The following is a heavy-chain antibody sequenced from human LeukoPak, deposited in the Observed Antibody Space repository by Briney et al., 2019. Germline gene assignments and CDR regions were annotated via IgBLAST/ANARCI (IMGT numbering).Heavy chain of an antibody. Sequence: PSETLSLTCTVSGYSISSGYYWGWIRQPPGKGLEWIGSIYHSGSTYYNPSLKSRVTISVDTSKNQFSLKLSSVTAADTAVYYCARRMVRGARYYGMGVWGQGTTVTVSS. CDR2: IYHSGST. CDR1: GYSISSGYY. J-gene: IGHJ6*02. D-gene: IGHD3-10*01. V-gene: IGHV4-38-2*02. CDR3: ARRMVRGARYYGMGV.